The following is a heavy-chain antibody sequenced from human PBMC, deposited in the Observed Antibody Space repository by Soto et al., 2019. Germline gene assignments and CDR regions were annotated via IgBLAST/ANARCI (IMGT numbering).Heavy chain of an antibody. CDR2: IYYSGST. CDR3: ARGPLGAFDI. V-gene: IGHV4-31*03. J-gene: IGHJ3*02. Sequence: SETLSLTCTVSGGYISSGGYYWSWIRQHPGKGLEWIGYIYYSGSTYYNPSLKSRVTISVDTSKNQFSLKLSSVTAADTAVYYCARGPLGAFDIWGQGTMVTVSS. CDR1: GGYISSGGYY.